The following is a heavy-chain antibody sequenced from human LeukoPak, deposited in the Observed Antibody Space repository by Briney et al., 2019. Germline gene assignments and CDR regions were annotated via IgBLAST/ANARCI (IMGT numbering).Heavy chain of an antibody. CDR3: ARGVRSSGWYEKFDY. V-gene: IGHV4-38-2*01. D-gene: IGHD6-19*01. CDR2: IYHSGST. CDR1: GYSISSGYY. J-gene: IGHJ4*02. Sequence: SETLSLTCAVSGYSISSGYYWGWIRQPPGKGLEWIGSIYHSGSTYYNPSLKSRVTISVDTSKNQFSLKLSSVTAADTAVYYRARGVRSSGWYEKFDYWGQGTLVTVSS.